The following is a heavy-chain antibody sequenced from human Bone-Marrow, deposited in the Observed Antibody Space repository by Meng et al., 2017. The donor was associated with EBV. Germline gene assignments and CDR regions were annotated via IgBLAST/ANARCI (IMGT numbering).Heavy chain of an antibody. J-gene: IGHJ4*02. CDR3: ARDLTNDYFDY. V-gene: IGHV1-2*06. CDR1: GYAFSGYY. CDR2: INPNSGGT. D-gene: IGHD3-3*01. Sequence: QVYVVRSGAGVKKPGASVKVSCKASGYAFSGYYMHWVRQAPGQGLEWMGRINPNSGGTNYAQKFQGRVTMSRDTSISTAYKELNRLRSDDTALYYCARDLTNDYFDYWGQGTLVTVSS.